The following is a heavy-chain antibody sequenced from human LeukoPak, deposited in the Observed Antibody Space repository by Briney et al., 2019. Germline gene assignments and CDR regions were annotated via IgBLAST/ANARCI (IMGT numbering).Heavy chain of an antibody. J-gene: IGHJ4*02. D-gene: IGHD6-19*01. Sequence: PETLCLTCNVSGASMSSNYWSWIRQPPGKELEWIGYIYYRESTNYNPSLESRVTISLDTSKHQFSLKLNSVTTADTAVYFCTRRVAVTGTPKAYFDYWGQGILVSVSS. CDR1: GASMSSNY. V-gene: IGHV4-59*08. CDR2: IYYREST. CDR3: TRRVAVTGTPKAYFDY.